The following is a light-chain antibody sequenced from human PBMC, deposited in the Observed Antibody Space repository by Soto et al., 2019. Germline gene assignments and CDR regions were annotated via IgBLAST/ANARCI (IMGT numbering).Light chain of an antibody. CDR2: DVS. J-gene: IGKJ3*01. CDR3: QQYNSYST. CDR1: QSTSSW. V-gene: IGKV1-5*01. Sequence: DIQMTQSPSTLSASVGDRVTITCRASQSTSSWLAWYQQKPGKAPKLLIYDVSSLESGVPSRFSGSGSGTEFTLTISSLQPDDFATYYCQQYNSYSTFGPGTKVDIK.